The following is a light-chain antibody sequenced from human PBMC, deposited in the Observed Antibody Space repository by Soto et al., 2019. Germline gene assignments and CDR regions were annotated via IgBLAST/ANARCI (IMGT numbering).Light chain of an antibody. CDR3: SSYTSTNTVV. V-gene: IGLV2-14*03. Sequence: QSALTQPASVSGSPGQSITISCTGTSSDIGGYNFVSWYQQHPGKAPKLMFYDVTNRPSGVSNRFSGSKSGNTASLAISGLQAEDEAVYYFSSYTSTNTVVSGGGTKVTVL. CDR1: SSDIGGYNF. J-gene: IGLJ2*01. CDR2: DVT.